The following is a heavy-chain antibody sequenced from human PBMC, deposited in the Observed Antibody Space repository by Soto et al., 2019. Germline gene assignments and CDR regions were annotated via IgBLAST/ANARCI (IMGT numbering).Heavy chain of an antibody. CDR3: ARGGGGYCSGGSCYHNLYYFDY. CDR2: INPNSGGT. Sequence: VASVKVSCKASGYTFTGYYMHWVRQAPGQGLEWMGWINPNSGGTNYAQKFQGWVTMTRDTSISTAYMELSRLRSDDTAVYYCARGGGGYCSGGSCYHNLYYFDYWGQGTLVTVSS. D-gene: IGHD2-15*01. V-gene: IGHV1-2*04. J-gene: IGHJ4*02. CDR1: GYTFTGYY.